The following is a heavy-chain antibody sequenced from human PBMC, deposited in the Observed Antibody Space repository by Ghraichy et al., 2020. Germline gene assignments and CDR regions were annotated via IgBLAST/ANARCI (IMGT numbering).Heavy chain of an antibody. V-gene: IGHV4-4*07. CDR2: IFVGGTT. CDR3: VRDKKFTGTGSVVYWFDP. CDR1: GGSISSYY. D-gene: IGHD3/OR15-3a*01. J-gene: IGHJ5*02. Sequence: LSLTCSFSGGSISSYYWSWIRQPAGKGLEWIGRIFVGGTTNYNPSLQSRVTMSVDTSKNQVSLRLTSVTAADTAVYYCVRDKKFTGTGSVVYWFDPWGQGTLVTVSS.